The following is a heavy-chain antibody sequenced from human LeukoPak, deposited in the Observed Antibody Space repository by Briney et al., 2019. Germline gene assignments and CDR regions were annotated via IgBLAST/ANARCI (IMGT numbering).Heavy chain of an antibody. Sequence: GSLRLSWAGSGFPFSSYSITWVRQAPGKGLQWVSAITGSGDSTYYADSVKGRFTISRDNSKNTLYLLMNSLGAGDTAVYYCAKDLNVATYDYWGQGTLVTVSS. J-gene: IGHJ4*02. V-gene: IGHV3-23*01. CDR3: AKDLNVATYDY. CDR2: ITGSGDST. D-gene: IGHD1-26*01. CDR1: GFPFSSYS.